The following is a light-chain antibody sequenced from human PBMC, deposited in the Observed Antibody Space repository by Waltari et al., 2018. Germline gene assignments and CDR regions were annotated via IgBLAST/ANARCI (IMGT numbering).Light chain of an antibody. CDR3: QHYVRLPAT. CDR2: GTS. J-gene: IGKJ1*01. Sequence: EIVLTQSPGTLSLSPGERATLSCRASQRVSRALAWYQQKPGQAPRPLIYGTSNRATGIPDRFSGSGSGTDFSLTISRLEPEDVAVYFCQHYVRLPATFGQGTKVEIK. CDR1: QRVSRA. V-gene: IGKV3-20*01.